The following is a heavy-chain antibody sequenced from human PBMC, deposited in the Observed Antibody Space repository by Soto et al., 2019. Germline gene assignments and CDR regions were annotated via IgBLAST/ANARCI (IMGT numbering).Heavy chain of an antibody. V-gene: IGHV1-18*01. CDR3: ARSPGYTASWRYFCSGLRL. Sequence: QVQLVQSGAELKKPGASVKVSCKASGYTFTNYGISWVRQAPGQGLEWMGWINTYHGNTKYPQKLQGRVTMTKDRSRGTALMELSSLTSEDRAVNVCARSPGYTASWRYFCSGLRLWWQGTT. CDR2: INTYHGNT. J-gene: IGHJ6*01. D-gene: IGHD1-26*01. CDR1: GYTFTNYG.